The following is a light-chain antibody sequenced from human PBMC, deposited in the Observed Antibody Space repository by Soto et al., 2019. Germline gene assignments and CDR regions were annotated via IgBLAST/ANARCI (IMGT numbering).Light chain of an antibody. V-gene: IGKV3-15*01. CDR3: QQYNNSPYT. CDR1: QSVSSN. CDR2: GAS. Sequence: EIVMTQSPATLSVSPGERATLSCRASQSVSSNLAWYQQQPGQAPRLLIYGASTRGTGIPASFSGSRSGTELTVTISSLQSEDFAVYYCQQYNNSPYTFGQGTKLEIK. J-gene: IGKJ2*01.